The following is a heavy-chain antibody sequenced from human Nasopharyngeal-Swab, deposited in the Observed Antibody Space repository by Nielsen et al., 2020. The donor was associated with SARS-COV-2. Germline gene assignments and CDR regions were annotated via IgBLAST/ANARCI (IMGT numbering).Heavy chain of an antibody. J-gene: IGHJ4*02. Sequence: GESLKISCAASGFTLGNYWMSWVRQAPGKGLEWVANINQDGSEKYYLDSVEGRFTISRDNPKNSLYLQMNSLRAEDTAVLYCVRLSIATAGVDYWGQGTLVTVSS. CDR3: VRLSIATAGVDY. V-gene: IGHV3-7*01. D-gene: IGHD6-13*01. CDR1: GFTLGNYW. CDR2: INQDGSEK.